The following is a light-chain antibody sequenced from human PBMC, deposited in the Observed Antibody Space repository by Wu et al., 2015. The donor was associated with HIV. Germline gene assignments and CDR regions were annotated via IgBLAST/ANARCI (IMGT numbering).Light chain of an antibody. V-gene: IGKV3-20*01. J-gene: IGKJ1*01. Sequence: TLSCRASQSVSSSYLAWYQXKPGQXPRLLIYGASSRATGIPDRFSGSGSGTDFTLTISRLELEDFAVYYCQQYGSSPRTFGQGTKVEIK. CDR1: QSVSSSY. CDR2: GAS. CDR3: QQYGSSPRT.